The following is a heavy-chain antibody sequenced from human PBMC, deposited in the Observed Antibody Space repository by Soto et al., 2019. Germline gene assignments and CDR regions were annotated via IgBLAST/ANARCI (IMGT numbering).Heavy chain of an antibody. J-gene: IGHJ6*03. CDR1: GESFISYW. CDR3: ARSWFGSNYYYMDV. V-gene: IGHV5-51*01. CDR2: IYPGDSDT. D-gene: IGHD3-10*01. Sequence: PGESLKNSCKGSGESFISYWIGWVRQMTGKGLEWMGIIYPGDSDTRYSPSFQGQVTISADKSISTAYLQWSSLKASDTAMYYCARSWFGSNYYYMDVWGKGTTVTVSS.